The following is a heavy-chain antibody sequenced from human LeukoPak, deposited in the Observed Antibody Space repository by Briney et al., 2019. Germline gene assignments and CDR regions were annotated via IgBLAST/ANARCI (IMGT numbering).Heavy chain of an antibody. D-gene: IGHD3-9*01. CDR1: AYSIRSGYF. V-gene: IGHV4-38-2*02. J-gene: IGHJ5*02. Sequence: SETLSLTCTVSAYSIRSGYFWGWIRQPPGKGLEWIASIYHSGSTYYNPSLKSRVTISVDTSKNQFSLKLTSVTAADTAVYYCARVLYYDVLTGYYINDWFDPWGQGTLVTVSS. CDR3: ARVLYYDVLTGYYINDWFDP. CDR2: IYHSGST.